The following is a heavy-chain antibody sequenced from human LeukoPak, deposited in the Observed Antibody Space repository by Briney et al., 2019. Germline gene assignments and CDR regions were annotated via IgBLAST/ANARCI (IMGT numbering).Heavy chain of an antibody. V-gene: IGHV1-46*01. Sequence: ASVKVSCKASGYTFTSYYMHWVRQAPGQGLEWMRIINPSGGSTSYAQKFQGRVTMARDMSTSTVYMELSSLRSEDTAVYYCARWGIAAAGFDYWGQGTLVTVSS. CDR3: ARWGIAAAGFDY. CDR2: INPSGGST. D-gene: IGHD6-13*01. CDR1: GYTFTSYY. J-gene: IGHJ4*02.